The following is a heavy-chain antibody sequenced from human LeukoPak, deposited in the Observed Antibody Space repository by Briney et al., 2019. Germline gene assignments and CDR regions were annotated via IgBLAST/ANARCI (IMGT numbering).Heavy chain of an antibody. D-gene: IGHD3-10*01. CDR1: GYSVNSGYY. Sequence: SETLSLTCTVSGYSVNSGYYWSWIRQPPGKGLEWIGSIYHSGSTYYNPSLKSRVTISVDTSKNQFSLKLSSVTAADTAVYYCASQPTGELCDYWGQGTLVTVSS. CDR2: IYHSGST. V-gene: IGHV4-38-2*02. CDR3: ASQPTGELCDY. J-gene: IGHJ4*02.